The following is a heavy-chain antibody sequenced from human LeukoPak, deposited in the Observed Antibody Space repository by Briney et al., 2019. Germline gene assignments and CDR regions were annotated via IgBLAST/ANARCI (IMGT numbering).Heavy chain of an antibody. CDR2: INPNSGGT. Sequence: ASVKVSCKASGYTFTGYYMHWVRQAPRQGREWMGWINPNSGGTNYAQMFQGRVTMTRDTSITTVYMELSRLRSDDTAVYFCAREGREAIRGVYPDWFDPWGQGTLVTVSS. CDR3: AREGREAIRGVYPDWFDP. CDR1: GYTFTGYY. D-gene: IGHD3-10*01. V-gene: IGHV1-2*02. J-gene: IGHJ5*02.